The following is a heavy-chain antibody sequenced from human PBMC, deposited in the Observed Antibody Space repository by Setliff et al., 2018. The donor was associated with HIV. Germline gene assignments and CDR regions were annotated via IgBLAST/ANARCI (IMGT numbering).Heavy chain of an antibody. V-gene: IGHV4-59*01. CDR2: IYYNGNT. CDR3: AREIYGGNSRPFDY. Sequence: SETLSLTCTVSGGSITSYYWSWIRQPPGKGLEWIGYIYYNGNTNYNPSLKSRGTISVDTSKNQYSLKLTSVTAADTAVYYCAREIYGGNSRPFDYWGQGTLVTVSS. D-gene: IGHD4-17*01. CDR1: GGSITSYY. J-gene: IGHJ4*02.